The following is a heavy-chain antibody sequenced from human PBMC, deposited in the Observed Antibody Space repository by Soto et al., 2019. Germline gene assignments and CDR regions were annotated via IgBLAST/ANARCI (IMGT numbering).Heavy chain of an antibody. Sequence: EVQLVESGGGLVEPGKSLRLSCVVSGFTYEDFAMHWVRHAPGKGLEWVSGISWNSASTGYADSVTGRFTISRDNAKNSLYLHMRNLTGDDTAMYYCVKDFRRYTNGLDVWGPGTSVTVSS. J-gene: IGHJ6*02. CDR3: VKDFRRYTNGLDV. CDR2: ISWNSAST. V-gene: IGHV3-9*01. D-gene: IGHD5-18*01. CDR1: GFTYEDFA.